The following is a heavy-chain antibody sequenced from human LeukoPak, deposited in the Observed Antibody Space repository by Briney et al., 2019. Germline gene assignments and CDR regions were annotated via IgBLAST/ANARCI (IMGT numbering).Heavy chain of an antibody. V-gene: IGHV3-74*01. Sequence: HSGGSLRLSCAASGFTFSSYWMHWVRQAPGKGLVWVSRINSDGSSTSYADSVKGRFTISRDNAKNTLYLQMNSLRAEDTAVYYCARVSGSHFPFDYWGQGTLVTVSS. CDR3: ARVSGSHFPFDY. D-gene: IGHD1-26*01. J-gene: IGHJ4*02. CDR1: GFTFSSYW. CDR2: INSDGSST.